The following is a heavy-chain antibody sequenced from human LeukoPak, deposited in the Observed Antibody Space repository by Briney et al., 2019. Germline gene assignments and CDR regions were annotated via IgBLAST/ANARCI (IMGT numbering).Heavy chain of an antibody. CDR1: GYTFTDYY. V-gene: IGHV1-18*04. CDR2: ISAYNGNT. Sequence: ASVKVSCKASGYTFTDYYMHWVRQAPGQGLEWMGWISAYNGNTNYAQKLQGRVTMTTDTSTSTAYMELRSLRSDDTAVYYCARDGATMVRGSAGFDYWGQGTLVTVSS. J-gene: IGHJ4*02. D-gene: IGHD3-10*01. CDR3: ARDGATMVRGSAGFDY.